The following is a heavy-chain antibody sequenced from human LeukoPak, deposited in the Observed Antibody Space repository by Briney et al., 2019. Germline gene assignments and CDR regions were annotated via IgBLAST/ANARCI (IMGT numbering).Heavy chain of an antibody. CDR1: GGSFSGYY. Sequence: SETLSLTCAVYGGSFSGYYWSWIRQPPGKGLEWIGEINHSGSTNYNPSLKSRVTISVDTSKNQFSLKLSSVTAADTAVYCCARGPQSAVDIVATSLYFDYWGQGTLVTVSS. V-gene: IGHV4-34*01. J-gene: IGHJ4*02. D-gene: IGHD5-12*01. CDR2: INHSGST. CDR3: ARGPQSAVDIVATSLYFDY.